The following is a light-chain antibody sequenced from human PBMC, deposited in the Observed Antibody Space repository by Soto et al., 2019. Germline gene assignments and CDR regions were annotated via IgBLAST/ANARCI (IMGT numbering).Light chain of an antibody. CDR1: ESVTSGH. CDR2: GVS. CDR3: KYYDLLPT. J-gene: IGKJ5*01. V-gene: IGKV3-20*01. Sequence: IVLTQSPGTLSLSPGERATLSCRASESVTSGHLAWYQQKPGQAPRLLMYGVSARATGNPDRFSGSGSGTDFTLTISRLKPEDFAVYSCKYYDLLPTFGPGTRLEIK.